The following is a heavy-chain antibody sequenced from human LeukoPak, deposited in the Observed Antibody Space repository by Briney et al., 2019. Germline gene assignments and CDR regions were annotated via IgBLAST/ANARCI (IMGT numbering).Heavy chain of an antibody. Sequence: APVKVSCKASGGTFSSYAISWVRQAPGQGLEWMGGIIPIFGTANYAQKFQGRVTITTDESTSTAYMELSSLRSEDTAVYYCARHYYGSGSYSPYYFDYWGQGTLVTVSS. CDR2: IIPIFGTA. CDR3: ARHYYGSGSYSPYYFDY. J-gene: IGHJ4*02. CDR1: GGTFSSYA. V-gene: IGHV1-69*05. D-gene: IGHD3-10*01.